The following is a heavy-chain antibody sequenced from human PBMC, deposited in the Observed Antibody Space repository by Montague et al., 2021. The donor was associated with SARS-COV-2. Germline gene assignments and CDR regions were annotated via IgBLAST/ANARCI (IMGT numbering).Heavy chain of an antibody. J-gene: IGHJ4*02. CDR2: ISHSGSS. Sequence: SETLSLTCAVPGGSFSSYYWSWIRQPPGKGLEWIAEISHSGSSNYNPSLESRVTMSVDTSKNQFSLKLNSVTVADTAVYYCARLAYCGADCFSGWEIFFDSWGQGTLVTVSS. CDR1: GGSFSSYY. CDR3: ARLAYCGADCFSGWEIFFDS. V-gene: IGHV4-34*01. D-gene: IGHD2-21*02.